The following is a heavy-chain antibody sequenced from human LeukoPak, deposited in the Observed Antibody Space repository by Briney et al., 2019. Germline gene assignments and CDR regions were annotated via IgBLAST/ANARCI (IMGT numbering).Heavy chain of an antibody. CDR2: MYAGGTA. CDR3: ARGVGVPPGVDY. CDR1: GFTVSSNY. J-gene: IGHJ4*02. Sequence: PGGSLRLSCAASGFTVSSNYMSWVRQAPGKGLEWVSVMYAGGTAYYADSVKGRFTISRDNSKNTLFLQMNSLRAEDTAVYYCARGVGVPPGVDYWGQGTLVTVSS. D-gene: IGHD2-2*01. V-gene: IGHV3-53*01.